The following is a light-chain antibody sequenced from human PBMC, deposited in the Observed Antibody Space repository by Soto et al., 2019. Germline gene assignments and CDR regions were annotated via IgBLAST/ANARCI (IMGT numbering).Light chain of an antibody. V-gene: IGKV1-39*01. CDR2: GAT. CDR3: QQYQRYPPS. Sequence: DIQMTQSPSSLSVSVGDRVTITCRASQSIGGFLNWYQQKLGKAPKSLIYGATSLQRGVPSRFSGSGGDTDFSLTISSLQPEDIATYYCQQYQRYPPSFGGGTKVEIK. CDR1: QSIGGF. J-gene: IGKJ4*01.